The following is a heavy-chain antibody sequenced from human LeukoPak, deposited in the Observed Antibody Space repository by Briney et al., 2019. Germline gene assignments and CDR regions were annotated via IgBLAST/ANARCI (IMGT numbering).Heavy chain of an antibody. D-gene: IGHD1-26*01. CDR3: ARDRHAYSGTDY. CDR2: ISNSGST. V-gene: IGHV4-61*01. Sequence: SETLSLTCTASGASVSSGTYFWSWIGQPPGKGLEWIGYISNSGSTNYNPSLKGRVTISADTSKNQFSLKLSSVTAADTAVYYCARDRHAYSGTDYWGQGTLVTVSS. J-gene: IGHJ4*02. CDR1: GASVSSGTYF.